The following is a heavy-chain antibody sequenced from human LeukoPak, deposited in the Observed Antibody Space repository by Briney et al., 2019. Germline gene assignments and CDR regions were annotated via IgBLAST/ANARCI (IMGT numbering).Heavy chain of an antibody. CDR3: AREDTAMVNYYYYGMDV. D-gene: IGHD5-18*01. J-gene: IGHJ6*02. V-gene: IGHV3-48*03. CDR2: ISSSGSTI. CDR1: GFTFSSYE. Sequence: GGSLRLSCAASGFTFSSYEMNWVRQAPGKGPEWVSYISSSGSTIYYADSVKGRFTISRDNAKNSLYLQMNSLRAEDTAVYYCAREDTAMVNYYYYGMDVWGQGTTVTVSS.